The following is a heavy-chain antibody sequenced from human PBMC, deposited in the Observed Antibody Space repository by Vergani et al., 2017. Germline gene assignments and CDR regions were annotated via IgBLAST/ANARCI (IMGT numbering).Heavy chain of an antibody. Sequence: EVQLVESGGGLVQPGGSLRLSCAASGFTFSSYWMSWVRQAPGKGLEWVANIKQDGSEKYYVDSVKGRFTISRDNAKNSLYLQMNSLRAEDTAVYYCARDCSGSYSANGYAFDIWGQGTMVTVSS. J-gene: IGHJ3*02. D-gene: IGHD1-26*01. CDR1: GFTFSSYW. V-gene: IGHV3-7*01. CDR3: ARDCSGSYSANGYAFDI. CDR2: IKQDGSEK.